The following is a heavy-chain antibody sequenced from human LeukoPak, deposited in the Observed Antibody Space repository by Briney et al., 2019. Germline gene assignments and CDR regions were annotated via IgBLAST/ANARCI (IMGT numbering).Heavy chain of an antibody. J-gene: IGHJ6*03. Sequence: GRSLRLSCAASGFTFSSYAMHWVRQAPGKGLEWVAVISYDGSNKYYADSVKGRFTISRDNSKNTLYLQMNSLRAEDTAVYYCARDSYYYDSSGYYEGYYYYYYMDVWGKGTTVTVSS. V-gene: IGHV3-30*01. CDR1: GFTFSSYA. D-gene: IGHD3-22*01. CDR2: ISYDGSNK. CDR3: ARDSYYYDSSGYYEGYYYYYYMDV.